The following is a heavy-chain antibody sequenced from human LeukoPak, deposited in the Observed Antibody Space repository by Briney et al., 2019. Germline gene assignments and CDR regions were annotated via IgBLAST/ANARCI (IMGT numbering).Heavy chain of an antibody. J-gene: IGHJ4*02. D-gene: IGHD6-19*01. CDR3: ARGHSSGWLPDIDY. CDR2: IYYSGST. V-gene: IGHV4-39*07. CDR1: GGSISSSSYY. Sequence: PSETLSLTCAVSGGSISSSSYYWGWIRQPPGKGLEWIGSIYYSGSTYYNPSLKSRVTISVDTSKNQFSLKLSSVTAADTAVYYCARGHSSGWLPDIDYWGQGTLVTVSS.